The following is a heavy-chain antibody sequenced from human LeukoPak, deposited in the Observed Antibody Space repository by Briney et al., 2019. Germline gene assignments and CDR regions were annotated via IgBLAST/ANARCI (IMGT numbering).Heavy chain of an antibody. CDR3: VRERYHGSGAPKYDY. V-gene: IGHV3-23*01. Sequence: PGGSLRLSCAASGFTFSSYGMSWVRQAPGKGLEWVSTISASGGSTYYADSVKGRFTISRDNSKNTLYLQMNSLTVEDTAVYYCVRERYHGSGAPKYDYWGQGTLVTVSS. CDR2: ISASGGST. J-gene: IGHJ4*02. D-gene: IGHD3-10*01. CDR1: GFTFSSYG.